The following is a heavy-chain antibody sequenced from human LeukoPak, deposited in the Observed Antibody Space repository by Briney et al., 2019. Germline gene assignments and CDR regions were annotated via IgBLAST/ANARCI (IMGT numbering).Heavy chain of an antibody. CDR3: AKAAAAGRIYYYYMDV. V-gene: IGHV3-48*01. J-gene: IGHJ6*03. D-gene: IGHD6-13*01. CDR2: ISSSGSTI. CDR1: GFTFSSYG. Sequence: GGSLRLSCAASGFTFSSYGMHWVRQAPGKGLEWVSYISSSGSTIYYADSVKGRFTISRDNSKNTLYLQMNSLRAEDTAVYYCAKAAAAGRIYYYYMDVWGKGTTVTVSS.